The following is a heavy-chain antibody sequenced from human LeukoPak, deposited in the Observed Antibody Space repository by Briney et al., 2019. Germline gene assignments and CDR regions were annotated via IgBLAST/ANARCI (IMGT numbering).Heavy chain of an antibody. CDR3: AKRTDGSGTYYSFDF. CDR1: GFTFSTYA. D-gene: IGHD3-10*01. Sequence: GGCLRLSCAVSGFTFSTYAMSWVRPAPGKGVEWDSGICGSGASTYYADSVKGRFTISRDNSKNTLYLQMNSLRAEDTAIYYCAKRTDGSGTYYSFDFWGQGTLVTVSS. V-gene: IGHV3-23*01. CDR2: ICGSGAST. J-gene: IGHJ4*02.